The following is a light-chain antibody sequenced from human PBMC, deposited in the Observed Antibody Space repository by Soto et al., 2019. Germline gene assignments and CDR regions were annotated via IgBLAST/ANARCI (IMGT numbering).Light chain of an antibody. CDR2: GAS. Sequence: EIVLTQSPATLSLSPGEGATLSCGASQSVSSSYLAWYQQKPGQAPRLLIYGASSRATGIPDRFSGSGSGTNFTTTTSRLEPEDFALYYCQQYGSSAPITFGQGTRLEIK. CDR3: QQYGSSAPIT. J-gene: IGKJ5*01. CDR1: QSVSSSY. V-gene: IGKV3-20*01.